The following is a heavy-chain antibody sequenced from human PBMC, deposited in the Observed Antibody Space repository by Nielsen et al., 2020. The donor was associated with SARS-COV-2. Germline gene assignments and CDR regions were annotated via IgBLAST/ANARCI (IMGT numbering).Heavy chain of an antibody. CDR1: GGSFSGHY. CDR3: AGGFYDSRGYNLVY. J-gene: IGHJ4*02. D-gene: IGHD3-22*01. V-gene: IGHV4-34*01. CDR2: IEHNGIT. Sequence: SETLSLTCAVYGGSFSGHYWSWIRQAPGKGLEWIGQIEHNGITKYGPSLKSRVTISVDTSKNQFSLKVSSATAADTAVYYCAGGFYDSRGYNLVYWGQGNLVTVSS.